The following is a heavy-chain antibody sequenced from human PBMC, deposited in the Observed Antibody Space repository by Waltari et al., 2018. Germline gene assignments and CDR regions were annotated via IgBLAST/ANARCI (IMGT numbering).Heavy chain of an antibody. V-gene: IGHV3-21*01. D-gene: IGHD3-16*02. Sequence: EVQLVESGGGLVKPGGSLSLSCAASGFTFSSYSMNWFRQSTGTALAWVSSISSSSSYIYYADSVKGRFTISRDNAKNSLYLQMNSLRAEDTAVYYCARDPNYDYIWGSYRRNWYFDLWGRGTLVTVSS. CDR1: GFTFSSYS. CDR3: ARDPNYDYIWGSYRRNWYFDL. J-gene: IGHJ2*01. CDR2: ISSSSSYI.